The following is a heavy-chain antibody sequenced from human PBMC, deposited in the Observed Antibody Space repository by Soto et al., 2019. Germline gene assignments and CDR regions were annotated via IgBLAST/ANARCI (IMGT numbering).Heavy chain of an antibody. CDR1: GFTFSSYS. J-gene: IGHJ6*02. CDR2: ISSSSSTI. V-gene: IGHV3-48*02. Sequence: GGSLRLSCAASGFTFSSYSMNWVRQAPGKGLEWVSYISSSSSTIYYADSVKGRFTISRDNAKNSLYLQMNSLRDEDTAVYYCARDIRNDDILTGDNYYYYGMDVWGQGTTVTVSS. CDR3: ARDIRNDDILTGDNYYYYGMDV. D-gene: IGHD3-9*01.